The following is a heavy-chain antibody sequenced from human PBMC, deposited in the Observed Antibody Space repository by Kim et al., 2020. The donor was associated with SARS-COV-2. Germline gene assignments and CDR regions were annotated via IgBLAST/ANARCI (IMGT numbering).Heavy chain of an antibody. V-gene: IGHV4-39*01. J-gene: IGHJ6*02. Sequence: RSLQRRGTISVDTSKNQYSLKLSSVTAADTAVYYCARQGVFYFYYYGMDVWGQGTTVTVSS. D-gene: IGHD6-13*01. CDR3: ARQGVFYFYYYGMDV.